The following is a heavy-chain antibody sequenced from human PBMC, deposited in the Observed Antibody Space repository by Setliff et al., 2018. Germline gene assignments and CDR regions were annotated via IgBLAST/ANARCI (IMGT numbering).Heavy chain of an antibody. D-gene: IGHD2-2*01. V-gene: IGHV3-7*01. CDR1: GFTFSRYW. Sequence: GGSLRLSCAASGFTFSRYWMSWVRQAPGKGLEWVANIKQDGSDTYYMDSVKGRFTISRDNANNSLYLQMNTLRGEDTAVYFCVRLGCSTTSCYYFDYWGQGAQVTVSS. CDR3: VRLGCSTTSCYYFDY. CDR2: IKQDGSDT. J-gene: IGHJ4*02.